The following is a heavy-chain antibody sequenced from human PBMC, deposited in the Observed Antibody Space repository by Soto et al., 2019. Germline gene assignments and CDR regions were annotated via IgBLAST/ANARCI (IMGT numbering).Heavy chain of an antibody. J-gene: IGHJ6*02. CDR3: AKSDTAMATYYYYGMDV. CDR1: GFTFSSYA. CDR2: ISGSGGST. Sequence: PGGSLRLSCAASGFTFSSYAMSWVRQAPGKGLEWVSAISGSGGSTYYADSVKGRFTISRDNSKNTLYLQMNSLRAEDTAVYYCAKSDTAMATYYYYGMDVWGQGTTVTVSS. V-gene: IGHV3-23*01. D-gene: IGHD5-18*01.